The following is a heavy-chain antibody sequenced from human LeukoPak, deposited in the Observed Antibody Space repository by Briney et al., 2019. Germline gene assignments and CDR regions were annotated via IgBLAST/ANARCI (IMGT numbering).Heavy chain of an antibody. V-gene: IGHV3-15*01. J-gene: IGHJ5*02. Sequence: GGPLRLSCAASGFTFSNAWMSWVRQAPGKGLEWVGRIKSKTDGGTTDYAAPVKGRFTISRDDSKNTLYLQMNSLKTEDTAVYYCTTDTPMYYYGSGSSTRFDPWGQGTLVTVSS. CDR2: IKSKTDGGTT. D-gene: IGHD3-10*01. CDR3: TTDTPMYYYGSGSSTRFDP. CDR1: GFTFSNAW.